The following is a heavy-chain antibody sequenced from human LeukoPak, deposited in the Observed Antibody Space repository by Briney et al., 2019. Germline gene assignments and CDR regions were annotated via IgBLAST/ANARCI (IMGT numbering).Heavy chain of an antibody. CDR2: ISYDGSNK. J-gene: IGHJ4*02. CDR1: GFTFSSYA. D-gene: IGHD2-8*01. V-gene: IGHV3-30*04. Sequence: GRSLRLSCAASGFTFSSYAMHWVRQAPGKGLEWVAVISYDGSNKYYADSVKGRFTISRDNSKNTLYLQMNSLRAEDTAVYYCARGYCTNGVCNQGPLFDYWGQGTLVTVSS. CDR3: ARGYCTNGVCNQGPLFDY.